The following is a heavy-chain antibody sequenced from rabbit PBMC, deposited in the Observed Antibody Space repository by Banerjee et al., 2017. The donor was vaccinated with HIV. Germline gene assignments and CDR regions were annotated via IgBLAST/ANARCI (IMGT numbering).Heavy chain of an antibody. J-gene: IGHJ3*01. D-gene: IGHD6-1*01. CDR2: IYAGSSGST. Sequence: QSLEESGGDLVKPGASLTLTCTASGFSFSSSYYMCWVRQAPGKGLEWIACIYAGSSGSTYYASWAKGRFTISKTSSTTVTLQMTSLTAADTATYFCARSGYRYAGYAGYGYATRLDLGARGPWSPS. CDR3: ARSGYRYAGYAGYGYATRLDL. CDR1: GFSFSSSYY. V-gene: IGHV1S40*01.